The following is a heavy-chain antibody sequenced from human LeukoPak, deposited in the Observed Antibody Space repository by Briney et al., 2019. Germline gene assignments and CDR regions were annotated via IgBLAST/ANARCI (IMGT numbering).Heavy chain of an antibody. CDR3: ARRKGGSDSIDY. J-gene: IGHJ4*02. D-gene: IGHD2-21*02. CDR2: ISHIGTT. V-gene: IGHV4-38-2*01. Sequence: PSETLSLTCAVSSYSISISSGYYWDWIRQPPGKGLEWIGTISHIGTTYCNPSLKSRVTVSVDTSKNQFSLGLTSVTAADTAIYYCARRKGGSDSIDYWGQGTLVTMSS. CDR1: SYSISISSGYY.